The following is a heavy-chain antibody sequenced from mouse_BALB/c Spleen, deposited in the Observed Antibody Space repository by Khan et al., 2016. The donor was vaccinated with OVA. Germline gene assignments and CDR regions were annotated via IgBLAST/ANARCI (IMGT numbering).Heavy chain of an antibody. V-gene: IGHV2-6-1*01. CDR2: IWSDGST. CDR1: GFSLTNYG. J-gene: IGHJ4*01. D-gene: IGHD2-10*01. CDR3: ARQPYYHYNVRDY. Sequence: VQLQESGPGLVAPSQSLSITCTIPGFSLTNYGIHWVRQPPGKGLEWLVVIWSDGSTTYNSALKSRLTITKDNSKSQVFLKMNSHQTDDTAIYFCARQPYYHYNVRDYWGQGTSVTVSS.